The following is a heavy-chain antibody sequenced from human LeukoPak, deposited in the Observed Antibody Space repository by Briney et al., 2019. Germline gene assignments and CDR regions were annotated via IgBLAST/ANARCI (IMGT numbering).Heavy chain of an antibody. D-gene: IGHD3-22*01. CDR3: ARDPQPYYDSSGYFLS. CDR2: IIPIFGTA. V-gene: IGHV1-69*05. Sequence: GASVKVSCKASGGTFSSYAISWVRQAPGQGLEWMGGIIPIFGTANYAQKFQGRVTMTRDTSTSTVYMELSSLRSEDTAVYYCARDPQPYYDSSGYFLSWGQGTLVTVSS. J-gene: IGHJ4*02. CDR1: GGTFSSYA.